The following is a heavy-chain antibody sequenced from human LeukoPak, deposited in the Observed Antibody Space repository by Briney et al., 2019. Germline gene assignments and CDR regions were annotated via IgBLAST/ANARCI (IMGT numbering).Heavy chain of an antibody. V-gene: IGHV1-46*01. CDR2: ISPSGGST. D-gene: IGHD2-21*02. Sequence: RVASVKVSCKASGYTFTSYYMHWVRQAPGQGLEWMGIISPSGGSTSYAQKFQGRVTMTRDTSTSTVYMELSSLRSEDTAVYYCARDAVVVTAMGAYAFDIWGQGTMVTVSS. J-gene: IGHJ3*02. CDR1: GYTFTSYY. CDR3: ARDAVVVTAMGAYAFDI.